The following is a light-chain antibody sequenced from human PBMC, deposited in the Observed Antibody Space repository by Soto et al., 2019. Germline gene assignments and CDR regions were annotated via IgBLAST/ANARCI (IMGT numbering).Light chain of an antibody. V-gene: IGLV2-8*01. CDR3: SSYAGRNTLV. CDR2: EVS. J-gene: IGLJ2*01. Sequence: QSALTQPPSASGSPGQSVTISCTGTSSDVGGYNYVSWYQQHPGKVPKLMIYEVSKRPSGVPDRFSGSKSGNTASLTVSGPQAEDEADYYCSSYAGRNTLVFGGGTK. CDR1: SSDVGGYNY.